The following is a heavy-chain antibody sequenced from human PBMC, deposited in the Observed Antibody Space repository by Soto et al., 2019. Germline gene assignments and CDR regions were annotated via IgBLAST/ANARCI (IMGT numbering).Heavy chain of an antibody. CDR2: INYSGST. Sequence: QVQLQESGPGLVKPSQTLSLTCTVSGGSISSGGYYWSWIRQHPGKGLEWIGYINYSGSTYYNPSFNSRVTISVDTSKTQCSLKLSAVTAADTAVYYWARSQDWGVIGYWGQGTLVTVSS. J-gene: IGHJ4*02. CDR1: GGSISSGGYY. D-gene: IGHD3-10*01. V-gene: IGHV4-31*03. CDR3: ARSQDWGVIGY.